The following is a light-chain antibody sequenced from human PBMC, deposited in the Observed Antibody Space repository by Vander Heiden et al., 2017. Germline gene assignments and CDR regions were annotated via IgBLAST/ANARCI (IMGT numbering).Light chain of an antibody. J-gene: IGKJ2*01. CDR1: QSISTY. V-gene: IGKV1-39*01. CDR2: AAS. Sequence: DIQMPQSPSSLSASVGDRVTITCRASQSISTYLTWYQKKPGKAPKLLLYAASSLQSGVPTRFSGSGSGTDFTLTISSLQPEDFATYYCQQSYSTPLYTFGQGTKLEIK. CDR3: QQSYSTPLYT.